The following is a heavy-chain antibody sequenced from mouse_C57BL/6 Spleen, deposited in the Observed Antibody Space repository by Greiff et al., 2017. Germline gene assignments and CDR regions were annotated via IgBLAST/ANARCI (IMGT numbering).Heavy chain of an antibody. J-gene: IGHJ4*01. D-gene: IGHD1-1*01. V-gene: IGHV1-64*01. Sequence: QVQLQQPGAELVKPGASVKLSCKASGYTFTSSWMHWVKQRPGQGLEWIGMIHPNSGSTNYNEKFKSQATLTVDKSSSTAYMQLSSLTSEDSAVXDGARGDCSSHNYYAMDYWGQGTSVTVSS. CDR2: IHPNSGST. CDR1: GYTFTSSW. CDR3: ARGDCSSHNYYAMDY.